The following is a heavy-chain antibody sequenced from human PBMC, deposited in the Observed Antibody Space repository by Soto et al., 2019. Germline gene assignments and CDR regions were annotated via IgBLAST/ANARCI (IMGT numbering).Heavy chain of an antibody. V-gene: IGHV4-59*08. J-gene: IGHJ5*02. Sequence: SETLSLTCTVSGGSISSYYWSWIRQPPGKGLEWIGYIYYSGSTNYNPSLKSRVTISVDTSKNQFSLKLSSVTAADTAVYYCARGGDNCSGGSCYALIWFDPWGRGTLVTVSS. CDR2: IYYSGST. CDR3: ARGGDNCSGGSCYALIWFDP. D-gene: IGHD2-15*01. CDR1: GGSISSYY.